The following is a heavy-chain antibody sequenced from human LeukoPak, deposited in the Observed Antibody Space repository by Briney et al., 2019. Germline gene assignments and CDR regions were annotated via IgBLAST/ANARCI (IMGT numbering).Heavy chain of an antibody. Sequence: SETLSLTCTVSGGSISSYYWSWIRQPPGKGLEWIGYIYYTGSTNYNPSLESRVTISVDTSKNQFSLKLSSVTAADTAVYYCARGRDGYDYWGQGTLVTVSS. CDR1: GGSISSYY. CDR2: IYYTGST. V-gene: IGHV4-59*01. CDR3: ARGRDGYDY. J-gene: IGHJ4*02. D-gene: IGHD5-24*01.